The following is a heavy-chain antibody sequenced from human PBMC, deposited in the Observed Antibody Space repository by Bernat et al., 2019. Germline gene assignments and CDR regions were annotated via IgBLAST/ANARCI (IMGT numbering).Heavy chain of an antibody. CDR3: ARQRPVTSPFDY. CDR1: GGSISSSNYY. D-gene: IGHD4-11*01. J-gene: IGHJ4*02. Sequence: QLQLQESGPGLVKPSETLSLTCTVSGGSISSSNYYRGWIRQPPGKGLEWIGSIYYSGSTYYNPSLKSRVTISVDTSKNQFSLKLSSVTAADTAVYYCARQRPVTSPFDYWGQGTLVTVSS. V-gene: IGHV4-39*01. CDR2: IYYSGST.